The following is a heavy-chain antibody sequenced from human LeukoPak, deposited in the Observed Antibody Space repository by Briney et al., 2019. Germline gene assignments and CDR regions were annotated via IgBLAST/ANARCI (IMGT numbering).Heavy chain of an antibody. CDR1: GYSISSGYY. V-gene: IGHV4-38-2*01. D-gene: IGHD1-14*01. Sequence: SETLSLTCAVSGYSISSGYYWGWIRRPPGKGLEWIGSIYHSGSTYYNPSLKSRVTISVDTSKNQFSLKLSSVTAADTAVYYCASSRRDAFDIWGQGTMVTVSS. CDR3: ASSRRDAFDI. J-gene: IGHJ3*02. CDR2: IYHSGST.